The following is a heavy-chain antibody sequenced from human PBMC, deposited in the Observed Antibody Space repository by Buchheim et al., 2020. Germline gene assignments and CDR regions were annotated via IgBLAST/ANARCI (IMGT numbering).Heavy chain of an antibody. J-gene: IGHJ5*02. D-gene: IGHD1-1*01. Sequence: QLQLQESGPGLVKPSQTLSLTCAVSGGSISSGGYSWSWIRQPPGKGLEWIGYIYHSGSTYYNPSLKSRVTISVDRPKNQFSLKLSSVTAADTAVYYCARDAQRGKRGGFDPWGQGTL. V-gene: IGHV4-30-2*01. CDR2: IYHSGST. CDR3: ARDAQRGKRGGFDP. CDR1: GGSISSGGYS.